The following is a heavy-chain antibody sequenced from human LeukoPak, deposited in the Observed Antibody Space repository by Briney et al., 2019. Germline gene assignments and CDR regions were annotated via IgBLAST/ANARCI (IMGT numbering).Heavy chain of an antibody. CDR3: ARDGEGGFLEWPSQDPRGYYYMDV. CDR2: ISWNSGRI. D-gene: IGHD3-3*01. CDR1: GFTFEGYA. Sequence: GGSLRLSCAASGFTFEGYAMHWVRQVLGKGLEWVAAISWNSGRINYADSVKGRFTISRDNSKNTLYLQMNSLRAEDTAVYYCARDGEGGFLEWPSQDPRGYYYMDVWGKGTTVTVSS. V-gene: IGHV3-9*01. J-gene: IGHJ6*03.